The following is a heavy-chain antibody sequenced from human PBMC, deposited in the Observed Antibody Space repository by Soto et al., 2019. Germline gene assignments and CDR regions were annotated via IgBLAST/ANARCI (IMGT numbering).Heavy chain of an antibody. CDR2: IYYSGST. V-gene: IGHV4-59*01. CDR1: GGSISSYY. D-gene: IGHD6-19*01. Sequence: QVQLQESGPGLVKPSETLSLTCTVSGGSISSYYWSWIRQPPGKGLEWIGYIYYSGSTNYNPSLKRRVTISVDTSQNQFSLKPSSVTAADTAVYYCARESQWLPPLGFDPWGQGTLVTVSS. J-gene: IGHJ5*02. CDR3: ARESQWLPPLGFDP.